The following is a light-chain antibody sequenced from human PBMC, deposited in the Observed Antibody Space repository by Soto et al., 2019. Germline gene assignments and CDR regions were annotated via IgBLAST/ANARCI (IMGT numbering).Light chain of an antibody. J-gene: IGKJ4*01. CDR2: AAS. CDR1: QDINSY. CDR3: QQYNICPLP. Sequence: DVQMTQSPSSLSASVGDRVTITCRASQDINSYLAWYQQKPGNAPKSLIYAASTLQTGVPSRFSGSESGTDFTLTISNLQPDESATYGCQQYNICPLPFCEGTKLEIK. V-gene: IGKV1D-16*01.